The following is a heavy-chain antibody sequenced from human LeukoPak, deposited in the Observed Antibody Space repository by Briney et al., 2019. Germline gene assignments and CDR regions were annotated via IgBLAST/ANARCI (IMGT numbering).Heavy chain of an antibody. CDR1: GFTFSTYS. CDR3: ARSGAYDAHNC. D-gene: IGHD5-12*01. V-gene: IGHV3-48*01. CDR2: ISSSSSTI. Sequence: GGSLRLSCAASGFTFSTYSINWVRQAPGKGLEWISYISSSSSTIYYADSVKGRFTVSRDNAKNSLYLQTNSLRAEDTAVYYCARSGAYDAHNCWGQGTLVTVSS. J-gene: IGHJ4*02.